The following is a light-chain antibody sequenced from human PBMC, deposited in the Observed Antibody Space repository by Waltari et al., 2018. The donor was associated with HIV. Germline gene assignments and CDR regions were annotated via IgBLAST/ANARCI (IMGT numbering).Light chain of an antibody. J-gene: IGLJ2*01. V-gene: IGLV1-40*01. CDR1: SSNIGARFD. CDR2: GNH. CDR3: QSYDSSLSGSV. Sequence: SVLTQPPSVSGAPGQRVTISCTGSSSNIGARFDVHWYQQLPGTAPKLLIYGNHNRPSGFPDRFSGSKSGTSASLAITGLQAEDEADYYCQSYDSSLSGSVFGGGTKLTVL.